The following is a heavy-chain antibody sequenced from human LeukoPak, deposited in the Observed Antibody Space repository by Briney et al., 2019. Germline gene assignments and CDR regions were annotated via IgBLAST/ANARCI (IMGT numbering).Heavy chain of an antibody. CDR3: AKVQGSSSWYSSDYFDY. Sequence: HAGGSLRLSCAASGFTFSSYGMHWVRQAPRKGLEWVAFIRYDGSNKYYADSVKGRFTISRDNSKNTLYLQMNSLRAEDTAVYYCAKVQGSSSWYSSDYFDYWGQGTLVTVSS. J-gene: IGHJ4*02. D-gene: IGHD6-13*01. V-gene: IGHV3-30*02. CDR1: GFTFSSYG. CDR2: IRYDGSNK.